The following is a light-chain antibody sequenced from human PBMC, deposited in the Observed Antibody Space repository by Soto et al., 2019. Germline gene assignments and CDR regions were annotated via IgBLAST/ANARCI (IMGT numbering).Light chain of an antibody. CDR2: GAS. CDR3: QQYNDWPPT. V-gene: IGKV3-15*01. CDR1: QSISSN. Sequence: EVVMTQSPATLSVSPGERVTLSCRASQSISSNLAWYQLKAGQTPRLLVYGASTRATGFPGKFSGSGSGTEFTLTIRDLQSEDFAVSFCQQYNDWPPTFGQGTKVEIK. J-gene: IGKJ1*01.